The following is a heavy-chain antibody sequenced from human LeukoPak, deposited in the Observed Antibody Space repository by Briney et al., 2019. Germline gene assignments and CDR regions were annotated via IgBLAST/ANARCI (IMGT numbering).Heavy chain of an antibody. D-gene: IGHD3-16*01. Sequence: SETLSLTCTVSGGSISSHYWSWIRQSPGRGLEWIGFTFYTGRTNSNPSLKSRVTMSADPSKNQVSLRLISVTAADTAIYYCARHRDSLGFHNWFDPWGQGTLVSVSS. V-gene: IGHV4-59*08. CDR3: ARHRDSLGFHNWFDP. J-gene: IGHJ5*02. CDR2: TFYTGRT. CDR1: GGSISSHY.